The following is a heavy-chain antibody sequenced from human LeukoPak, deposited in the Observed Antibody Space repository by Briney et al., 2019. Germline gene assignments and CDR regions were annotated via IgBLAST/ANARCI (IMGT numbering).Heavy chain of an antibody. V-gene: IGHV1-18*01. CDR1: GYTFTSYG. J-gene: IGHJ4*02. Sequence: GASVKISCKASGYTFTSYGINWVRQAPGQGLEWMGWISADNANTNYAQILQGRVTMTTDTSTSTAYMELRSLRSDDTAMFYCARDEGYYDSSGYKYYLDYWGQGTLVTVSS. CDR3: ARDEGYYDSSGYKYYLDY. CDR2: ISADNANT. D-gene: IGHD3-22*01.